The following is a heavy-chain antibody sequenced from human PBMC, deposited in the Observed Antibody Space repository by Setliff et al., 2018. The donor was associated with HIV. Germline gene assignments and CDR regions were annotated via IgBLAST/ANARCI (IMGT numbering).Heavy chain of an antibody. V-gene: IGHV3-21*01. J-gene: IGHJ4*02. D-gene: IGHD6-19*01. CDR2: ISSSNSYR. CDR1: GFTFNSYS. CDR3: ARDEDGCNHFDF. Sequence: GGSLRLSCAASGFTFNSYSMNWVRQAPGKGLEWVSSISSSNSYRHYADSVKGRFTISRDNAKNSLYLQMNSLRVEDTAVYYCARDEDGCNHFDFWGQGTLVTVSS.